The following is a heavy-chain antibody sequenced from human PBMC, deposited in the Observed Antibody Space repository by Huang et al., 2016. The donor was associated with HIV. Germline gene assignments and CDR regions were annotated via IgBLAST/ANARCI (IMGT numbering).Heavy chain of an antibody. CDR3: ARGFGINYNHEAFDV. CDR2: MNPKSGNV. V-gene: IGHV1-8*01. J-gene: IGHJ3*01. CDR1: GYTFTNYE. D-gene: IGHD3-10*01. Sequence: QIQLVQSGAEVKKPGASVKVSCKASGYTFTNYEINWVRQASGQGLEWMGWMNPKSGNVGYTKKFQGRVAILRNSSINTSYLEVTSLTSEDTAVYYCARGFGINYNHEAFDVWGQGTMVTVSS.